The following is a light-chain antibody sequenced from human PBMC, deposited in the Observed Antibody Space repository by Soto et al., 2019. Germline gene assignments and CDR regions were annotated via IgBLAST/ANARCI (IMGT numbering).Light chain of an antibody. CDR3: QQYDTSPRT. J-gene: IGKJ2*01. Sequence: DIQMTQSPSSLSASVGDRVTITCRASQSISSYLNWYQHKPGKAPKLLIYAASSLQSGVPSRFSGSGSGTDFTLTISRLEAEDFAVYYCQQYDTSPRTFGQGTKVDI. CDR1: QSISSY. CDR2: AAS. V-gene: IGKV1-39*01.